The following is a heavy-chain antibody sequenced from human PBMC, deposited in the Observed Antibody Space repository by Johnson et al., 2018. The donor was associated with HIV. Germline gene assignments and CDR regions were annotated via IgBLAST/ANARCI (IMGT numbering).Heavy chain of an antibody. CDR2: IKSKTDGGTT. V-gene: IGHV3-15*01. Sequence: EVQLVESGGGLVKPGGSLRLSCAVSTFTFSDYYMRWIRQAPGKGLEWVGRIKSKTDGGTTDYAAPVKGRFTISRDDSKNTLYLQMNSLKTEDTAVYYCTTAPSNWGNDFDIWGQGTMVTVSS. CDR1: TFTFSDYY. CDR3: TTAPSNWGNDFDI. D-gene: IGHD7-27*01. J-gene: IGHJ3*02.